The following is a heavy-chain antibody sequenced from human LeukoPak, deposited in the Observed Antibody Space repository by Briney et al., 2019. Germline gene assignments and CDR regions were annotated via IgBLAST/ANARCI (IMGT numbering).Heavy chain of an antibody. J-gene: IGHJ4*02. CDR2: INRDGSQK. CDR1: GFTFSSYA. CDR3: ARENWVIDY. D-gene: IGHD3-16*01. Sequence: GGSLRLSCAASGFTFSSYAMSWVRQAPGKGLEWVANINRDGSQKNHVDSVKGRFTISRDNAKNSLYLQMNSLRAEDTAVYYCARENWVIDYWGQGTLVTVSS. V-gene: IGHV3-7*01.